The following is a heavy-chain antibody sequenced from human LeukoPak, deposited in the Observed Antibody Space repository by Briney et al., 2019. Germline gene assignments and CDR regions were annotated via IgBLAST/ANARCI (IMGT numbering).Heavy chain of an antibody. J-gene: IGHJ3*02. D-gene: IGHD3-3*01. CDR1: GGSISSGDYY. CDR2: IYYSGGT. Sequence: SETLSLTCTVSGGSISSGDYYWSWIRQPPGKGLEWIGYIYYSGGTYYNPSLKSRVTISVDTSKNQFSLKLSSVTAADTAVYYCARIDFWYAFDIWGQGTMVTVSS. CDR3: ARIDFWYAFDI. V-gene: IGHV4-30-4*08.